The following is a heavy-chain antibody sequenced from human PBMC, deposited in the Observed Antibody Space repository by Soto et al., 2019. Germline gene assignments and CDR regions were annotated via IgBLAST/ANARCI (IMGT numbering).Heavy chain of an antibody. V-gene: IGHV5-51*01. D-gene: IGHD2-2*01. J-gene: IGHJ3*02. CDR1: GYSFTSYW. Sequence: GESLKISCKGSGYSFTSYWIGWVRQMPGKGLEWMGIIYPGDSDTRYSPSFQGQVTISADKSISTAYLQWSSLKASDTAMYYCARVVIVVLPAAPYDVFDIWGQGTMVTVSS. CDR2: IYPGDSDT. CDR3: ARVVIVVLPAAPYDVFDI.